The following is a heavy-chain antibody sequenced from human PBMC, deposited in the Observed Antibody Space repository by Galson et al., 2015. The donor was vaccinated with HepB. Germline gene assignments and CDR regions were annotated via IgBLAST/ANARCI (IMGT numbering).Heavy chain of an antibody. V-gene: IGHV3-23*01. CDR2: ISGSGDST. D-gene: IGHD2-15*01. J-gene: IGHJ4*02. CDR3: AKDDGSSEYFDY. CDR1: RFTFSSYA. Sequence: SLRLSCAASRFTFSSYAMSWVRQAPGKGLEWVSAISGSGDSTYYADSVKGRFTISRDNSKNTLYLQMNSLRAEDTAVYYCAKDDGSSEYFDYWGQGTLVTVSS.